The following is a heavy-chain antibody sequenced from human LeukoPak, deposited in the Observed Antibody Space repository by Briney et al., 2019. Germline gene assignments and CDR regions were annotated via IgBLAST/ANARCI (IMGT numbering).Heavy chain of an antibody. D-gene: IGHD1-26*01. Sequence: ASETLSLTCTVSGGPISSYYWSWIRQPAGKGLEWIGRIYTSGSTNYNASLKSRVSMSVDTSKNQFSLKLSSVTAADTAVFYCARENSGSYREFDYWGQGTLVTVSS. CDR2: IYTSGST. J-gene: IGHJ4*02. CDR1: GGPISSYY. CDR3: ARENSGSYREFDY. V-gene: IGHV4-4*07.